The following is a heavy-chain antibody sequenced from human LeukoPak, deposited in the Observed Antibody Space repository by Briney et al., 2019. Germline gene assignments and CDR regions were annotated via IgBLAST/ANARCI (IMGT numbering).Heavy chain of an antibody. CDR3: AKDLGGYSYGRLDY. CDR2: ISGSGGST. Sequence: GGSLRLSCAASGFTFSSYAMSWVRQAPGKGLEWVSAISGSGGSTYYADSVKGRFTISRDNSKNTLYLQMNSLRAEDTAVYYCAKDLGGYSYGRLDYWGQGTLVTVSS. J-gene: IGHJ4*02. CDR1: GFTFSSYA. V-gene: IGHV3-23*01. D-gene: IGHD5-18*01.